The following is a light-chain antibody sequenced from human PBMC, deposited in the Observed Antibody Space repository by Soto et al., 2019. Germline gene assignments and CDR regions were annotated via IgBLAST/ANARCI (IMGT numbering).Light chain of an antibody. J-gene: IGKJ1*01. V-gene: IGKV1-27*01. Sequence: DIQMTQSPSSLSASVGDRLTITCRASQGISNYLAWYQQKSGRVPKLLIYAASTLQSGVPSRFSGSGSGTDFTLTISSLQPEDVATYYCQRYNSAPQTFGQGTKVEIK. CDR1: QGISNY. CDR2: AAS. CDR3: QRYNSAPQT.